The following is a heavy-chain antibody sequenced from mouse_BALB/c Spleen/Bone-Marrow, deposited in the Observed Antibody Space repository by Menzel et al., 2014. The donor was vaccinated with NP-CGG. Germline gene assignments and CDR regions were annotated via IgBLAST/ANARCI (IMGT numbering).Heavy chain of an antibody. V-gene: IGHV5-17*02. J-gene: IGHJ4*01. D-gene: IGHD1-1*01. Sequence: EVKLVESGGGLVQPGGSRKLSCAASGITFSSFGMHWVRQAPEKGLEWVAYISSGSSTIYYADTVKGRFTFSRDNPKNTLFLQMTSLRSEDTAMYYCARDYGYAMDYWGQGTSVTVSS. CDR2: ISSGSSTI. CDR3: ARDYGYAMDY. CDR1: GITFSSFG.